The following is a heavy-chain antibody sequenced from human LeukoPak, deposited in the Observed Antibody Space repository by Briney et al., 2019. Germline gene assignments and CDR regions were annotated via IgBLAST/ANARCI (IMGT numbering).Heavy chain of an antibody. D-gene: IGHD2-15*01. V-gene: IGHV3-33*01. CDR3: ARDFAAYCSGGSCYSPYFDY. CDR1: GFTFSSYG. CDR2: IWYDGSNK. J-gene: IGHJ4*02. Sequence: GGSLRLSCAASGFTFSSYGMHWVRQAPGEGLEWVAVIWYDGSNKYYADSVKGRFTISRDNSKNTLYLQMNSLRAEDTAVYYCARDFAAYCSGGSCYSPYFDYWGQGTLVTVSS.